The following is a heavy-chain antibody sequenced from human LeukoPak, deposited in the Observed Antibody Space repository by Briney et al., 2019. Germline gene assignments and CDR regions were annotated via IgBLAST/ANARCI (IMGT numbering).Heavy chain of an antibody. Sequence: GGSLRLSCAASGFTFSSYSMNWVRQAPGKGLEWVSSISSSSSYIYHADSVKGRFTISRDNAKNSLYLQMNSLRAEDTAVYYCARGYSYGSAYTYWGQGTLVTVSS. CDR1: GFTFSSYS. J-gene: IGHJ4*02. CDR2: ISSSSSYI. CDR3: ARGYSYGSAYTY. D-gene: IGHD5-18*01. V-gene: IGHV3-21*01.